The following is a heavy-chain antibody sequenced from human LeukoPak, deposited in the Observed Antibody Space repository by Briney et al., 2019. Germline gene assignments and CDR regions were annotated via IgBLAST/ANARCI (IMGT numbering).Heavy chain of an antibody. D-gene: IGHD5-12*01. Sequence: GESLTISCKASGYSFTTFTTYWMGWVRQMPGKGLEWVGIIYPGDSDTRYSPSFQGQVTISADKSISTAYLQWSSLKASDTAMYYCASGYRGSYWYFDLWGRGTLVTVSS. CDR3: ASGYRGSYWYFDL. J-gene: IGHJ2*01. CDR1: GYSFTTFTTYW. CDR2: IYPGDSDT. V-gene: IGHV5-51*01.